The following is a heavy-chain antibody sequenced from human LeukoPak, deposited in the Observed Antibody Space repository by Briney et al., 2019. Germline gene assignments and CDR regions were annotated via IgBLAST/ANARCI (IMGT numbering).Heavy chain of an antibody. J-gene: IGHJ4*02. V-gene: IGHV3-23*01. CDR1: GFTFSNYG. Sequence: HPGGTLRLSCAASGFTFSNYGLSWVRQAPGKGLEWVSDISGTGGSTYYADSVKGRFTISRDNSKNTLYLQMNSLRAEDTAVYYCAKDPSGSYWVYFDYWGQGTLVTVSS. CDR2: ISGTGGST. CDR3: AKDPSGSYWVYFDY. D-gene: IGHD1-26*01.